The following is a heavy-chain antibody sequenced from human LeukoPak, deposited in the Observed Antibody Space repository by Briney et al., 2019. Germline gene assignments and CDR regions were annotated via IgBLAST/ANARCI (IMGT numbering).Heavy chain of an antibody. D-gene: IGHD6-6*01. CDR3: TRLDSSSSHFDY. V-gene: IGHV3-15*01. CDR2: IKNGGTT. Sequence: GGSLRLSCAASGFSFSNAWLSWVRQAPGKGLEWVGRIKNGGTTDYAAPVEGRFTISRDDSKATLYLQMDRLKTEDTAVYYCTRLDSSSSHFDYWGQGTLVTVSS. CDR1: GFSFSNAW. J-gene: IGHJ4*02.